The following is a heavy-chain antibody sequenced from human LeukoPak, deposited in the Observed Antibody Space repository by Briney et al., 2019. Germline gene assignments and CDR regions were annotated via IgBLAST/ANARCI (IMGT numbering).Heavy chain of an antibody. D-gene: IGHD3-9*01. CDR2: IDPSDSYT. J-gene: IGHJ4*02. V-gene: IGHV5-10-1*01. CDR3: ARAVYYDILTGYSD. CDR1: GYSFTSYW. Sequence: GESLKISCKGSGYSFTSYWISWVRQMPGKGLEWMGRIDPSDSYTNYSPSFQRHVTISTDKSISTAYMQWSSLKASDTAMYYGARAVYYDILTGYSDWGQGTLVTVSS.